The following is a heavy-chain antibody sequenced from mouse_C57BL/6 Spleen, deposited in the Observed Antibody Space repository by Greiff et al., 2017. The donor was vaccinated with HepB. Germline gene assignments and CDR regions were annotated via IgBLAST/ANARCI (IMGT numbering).Heavy chain of an antibody. J-gene: IGHJ2*01. V-gene: IGHV5-6*01. CDR3: ARHPSNYYDY. Sequence: VQLKDSGGDLVKPGGSLKLSCAASGFTFSSYGMSWVRQTPDKRLEWVATISSGGSYTYYPDSVKGRFTISRDNAKNTLYLQMSSLKSEDTAMYYCARHPSNYYDYWGQGTTLTVSS. D-gene: IGHD1-1*01. CDR2: ISSGGSYT. CDR1: GFTFSSYG.